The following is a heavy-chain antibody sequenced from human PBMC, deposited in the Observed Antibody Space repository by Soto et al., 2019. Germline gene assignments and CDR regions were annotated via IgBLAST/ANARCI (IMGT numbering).Heavy chain of an antibody. D-gene: IGHD2-2*01. CDR2: IYYSGST. J-gene: IGHJ6*03. Sequence: PSETLSLTCTVSGGSISSYYWSWIRQPPGKGLEWIGYIYYSGSTNYNPSLKSRVTISVDTSKNQFSLKLSSVTAADTAVYYCASLFENFLVVPAATRGHYYYYRAVGGKGTTAPVSS. CDR3: ASLFENFLVVPAATRGHYYYYRAV. CDR1: GGSISSYY. V-gene: IGHV4-59*08.